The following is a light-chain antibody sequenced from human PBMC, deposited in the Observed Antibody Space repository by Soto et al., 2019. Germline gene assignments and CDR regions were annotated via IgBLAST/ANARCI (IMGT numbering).Light chain of an antibody. CDR3: QQYYSYSWT. J-gene: IGKJ1*01. Sequence: AIRMTQSPSSLSASTGDRVTITCRASQGISSYLACYQQKPGKAPKLLIYAASTLQSGVPSRFSGSGSGTAFTLTISCLQSEDFATYYCQQYYSYSWTFGQGTKVDIK. CDR2: AAS. CDR1: QGISSY. V-gene: IGKV1-8*01.